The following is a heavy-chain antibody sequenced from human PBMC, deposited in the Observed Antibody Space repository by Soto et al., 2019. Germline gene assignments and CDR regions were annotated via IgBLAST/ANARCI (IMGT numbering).Heavy chain of an antibody. CDR1: GFTFSSYA. CDR3: ARNGGSYHYYGSGSMGY. Sequence: QVQLVESGGGVVQPGRSLRLSCAASGFTFSSYAMHWVRQAPGKGLEWVAVISYDGSNKYYADSVKGRFTISRDNSKNTLYLQMNSLRAEDTAVYYCARNGGSYHYYGSGSMGYWGQGTLVTVSS. V-gene: IGHV3-30-3*01. CDR2: ISYDGSNK. J-gene: IGHJ4*02. D-gene: IGHD3-10*01.